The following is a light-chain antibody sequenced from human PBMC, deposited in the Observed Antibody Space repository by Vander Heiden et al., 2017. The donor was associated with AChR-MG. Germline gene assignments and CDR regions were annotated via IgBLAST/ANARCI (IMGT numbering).Light chain of an antibody. V-gene: IGKV3-20*01. J-gene: IGKJ2*01. Sequence: DTVLTQSPGTLSLSPGERATISCRASQSVSSRYLAWYQQKPGQAPRLLIYGASSRATGIPDRFSGSGSGTDFTLTISRLEPEDFAVYYCQQYGSSPLYTFGQGTKLEIK. CDR2: GAS. CDR3: QQYGSSPLYT. CDR1: QSVSSRY.